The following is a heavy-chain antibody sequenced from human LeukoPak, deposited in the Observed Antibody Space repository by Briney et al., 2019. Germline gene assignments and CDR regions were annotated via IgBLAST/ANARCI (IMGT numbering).Heavy chain of an antibody. CDR1: GGSISAYY. CDR3: ATMFGESSDFDH. V-gene: IGHV4-4*07. Sequence: SETLSLTCVVSGGSISAYYWNWFRLPPGKGLEWIGRLHSSGETTSNPSLMSRATMSLDTSRNHFSLNLTSVTAADTAIYYCATMFGESSDFDHWGQGTLVTVSS. J-gene: IGHJ4*02. CDR2: LHSSGET. D-gene: IGHD3-10*02.